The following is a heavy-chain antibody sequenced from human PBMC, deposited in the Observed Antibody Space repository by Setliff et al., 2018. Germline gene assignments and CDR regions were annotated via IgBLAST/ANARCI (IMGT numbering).Heavy chain of an antibody. Sequence: GVLKISCVVSGFSFSRHWMSWVRQAPGKGLEWVADIKQDGSTKYYLDSVKGRFTISRDNAKRSLYLQMSGLRADDTGVCYCVRDDADNYDAFDNWGQGTLVTVSS. V-gene: IGHV3-7*01. CDR3: VRDDADNYDAFDN. J-gene: IGHJ3*02. D-gene: IGHD3-22*01. CDR1: GFSFSRHW. CDR2: IKQDGSTK.